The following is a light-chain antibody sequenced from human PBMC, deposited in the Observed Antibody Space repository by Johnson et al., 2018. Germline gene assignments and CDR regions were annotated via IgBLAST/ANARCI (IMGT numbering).Light chain of an antibody. CDR2: ENN. Sequence: QSVLTQPPSVSAAPGQKVTISCSGSSSNIGNNYVSWYQQLPGTAPKLLIYENNKRPSGIPDRFSGCKSVTSATLGITGLQTGDEADYYCGTWDSSLSAGNVFGTGTKVTVL. CDR3: GTWDSSLSAGNV. V-gene: IGLV1-51*02. CDR1: SSNIGNNY. J-gene: IGLJ1*01.